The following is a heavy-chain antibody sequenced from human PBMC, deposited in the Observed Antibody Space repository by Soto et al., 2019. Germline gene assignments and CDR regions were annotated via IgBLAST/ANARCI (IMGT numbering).Heavy chain of an antibody. V-gene: IGHV4-59*01. CDR3: ARSYDSGSYTPGY. D-gene: IGHD3-10*01. J-gene: IGHJ4*02. CDR1: GGSISSNY. Sequence: PSETLSLTCTVSGGSISSNYWSWIRQPPGKGLEWIGYIYHSGSSNYNPSLKGRVTISVDTSKNQFTLKLNSVTAADTAVYYCARSYDSGSYTPGYWGQGTQVTVSS. CDR2: IYHSGSS.